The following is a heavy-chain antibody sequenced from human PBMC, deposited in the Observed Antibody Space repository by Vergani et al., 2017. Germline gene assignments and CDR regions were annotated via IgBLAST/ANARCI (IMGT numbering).Heavy chain of an antibody. V-gene: IGHV2-26*01. CDR2: IFSNDEK. J-gene: IGHJ4*02. CDR1: GFSLSNARMG. D-gene: IGHD6-13*01. Sequence: QITLKESGPVLVKPTETLTLTCTVSGFSLSNARMGVSWIRLPPGKALEWIAHIFSNDEKSYRTSLKSRLTISKDTSRSQVVLTMTNMDPVDTATYFCARSVRYSSSWYSYYFDYWGQGALVTVSS. CDR3: ARSVRYSSSWYSYYFDY.